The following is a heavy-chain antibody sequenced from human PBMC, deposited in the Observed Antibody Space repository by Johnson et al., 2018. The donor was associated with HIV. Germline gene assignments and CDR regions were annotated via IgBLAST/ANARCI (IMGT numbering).Heavy chain of an antibody. CDR2: ISYDGGSK. CDR1: GLTFSSYG. Sequence: QVQLVESGGGVVQPGRSLRLSCVASGLTFSSYGMHWVRQAPGKGLEWVAIISYDGGSKYYADSVKGRFTISRDNSKNTLYLQMNSLVAEDTAVYYFARDEGLGIRGNAFDIWGQGTLVTVSS. D-gene: IGHD7-27*01. V-gene: IGHV3-30*19. J-gene: IGHJ3*02. CDR3: ARDEGLGIRGNAFDI.